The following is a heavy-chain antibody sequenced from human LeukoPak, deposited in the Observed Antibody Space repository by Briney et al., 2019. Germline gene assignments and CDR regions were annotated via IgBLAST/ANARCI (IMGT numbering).Heavy chain of an antibody. Sequence: GGSLRLSCAASGFSLTTYAMGWVRQAPGKGLEWVSVISDRGDSTYYADSMKGRFTISRDSSKNTLYLQMNSLGGEDTALYYCAKGRWGLTINNFDLWGQGTMVTVSS. CDR2: ISDRGDST. CDR1: GFSLTTYA. CDR3: AKGRWGLTINNFDL. V-gene: IGHV3-23*01. D-gene: IGHD2-21*02. J-gene: IGHJ3*01.